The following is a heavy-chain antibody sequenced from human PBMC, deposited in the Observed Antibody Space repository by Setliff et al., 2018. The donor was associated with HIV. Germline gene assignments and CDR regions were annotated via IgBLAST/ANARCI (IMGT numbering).Heavy chain of an antibody. CDR2: ITSSGATT. Sequence: PGGSLRLSCVASGFIFSEYYMTWIRQAPGKGLECISYITSSGATTYYAGSVKGRFTISRDNAKNTLYLRMNSLRAEDTAVYYCARGIVHLPYYFDYWGQGTLVTVSS. D-gene: IGHD3-16*02. CDR1: GFIFSEYY. V-gene: IGHV3-11*04. CDR3: ARGIVHLPYYFDY. J-gene: IGHJ4*02.